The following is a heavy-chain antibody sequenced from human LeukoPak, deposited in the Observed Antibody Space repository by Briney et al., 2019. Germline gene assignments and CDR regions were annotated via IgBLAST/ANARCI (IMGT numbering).Heavy chain of an antibody. CDR3: AKDTRPQSSGYSHFDY. CDR1: GFTFDDYA. J-gene: IGHJ4*02. D-gene: IGHD3-22*01. CDR2: ISWNSGMI. Sequence: GGSLRLSCAASGFTFDDYAMHWVRQAPGKGLEWVSGISWNSGMIGYADSVKGRFTISRDNAKNSLYLQMIGLRAEDMALYYCAKDTRPQSSGYSHFDYWGQGTLVTVSS. V-gene: IGHV3-9*03.